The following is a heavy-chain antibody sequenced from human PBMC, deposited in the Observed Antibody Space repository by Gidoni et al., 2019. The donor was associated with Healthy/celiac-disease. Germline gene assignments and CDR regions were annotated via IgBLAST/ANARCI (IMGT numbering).Heavy chain of an antibody. CDR3: ARIYNDYSNYVFDY. V-gene: IGHV4-59*01. CDR1: GGSISSYY. CDR2: IYYSGST. D-gene: IGHD4-4*01. J-gene: IGHJ4*02. Sequence: QVQLQESGPGLVKPSETLSLTCTVSGGSISSYYWSWIRQPPGKGLEWIGYIYYSGSTNYNPSLKSRVTISVDTSKNQFSLKLSSVTAADTAVYYCARIYNDYSNYVFDYWGQGTLVTVSS.